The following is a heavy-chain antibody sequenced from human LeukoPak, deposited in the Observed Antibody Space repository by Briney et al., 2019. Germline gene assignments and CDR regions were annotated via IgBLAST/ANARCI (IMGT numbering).Heavy chain of an antibody. CDR2: ISYDGSNK. D-gene: IGHD6-13*01. V-gene: IGHV3-30*01. Sequence: GGSLRLSCAASGFTFSSYAMHWVRQAPGKGLEWVAVISYDGSNKYYADSVKGRFTISRDNSKNTLYLQMNSLRAEDTAVYYCARDNIAAAGTPPHYYYYMDVWGKGTTVTASS. J-gene: IGHJ6*03. CDR3: ARDNIAAAGTPPHYYYYMDV. CDR1: GFTFSSYA.